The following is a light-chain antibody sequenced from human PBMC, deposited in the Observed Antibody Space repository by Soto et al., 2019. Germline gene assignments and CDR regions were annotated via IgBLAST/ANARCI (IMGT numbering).Light chain of an antibody. V-gene: IGKV1-5*03. J-gene: IGKJ1*01. CDR2: KAS. CDR1: QSIDSW. CDR3: QQYRSYWT. Sequence: DIQMTQSPSTLSASVGDRVTITCRASQSIDSWLAWYQQKPGKAPNLLIYKASTLEVGVPSRFSGSGSGTEFTLTIRSLQPDDFATYYCQQYRSYWTFGLGTKVEIK.